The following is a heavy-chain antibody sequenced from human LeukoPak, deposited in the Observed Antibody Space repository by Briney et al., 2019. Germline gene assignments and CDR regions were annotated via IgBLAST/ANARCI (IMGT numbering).Heavy chain of an antibody. J-gene: IGHJ4*02. V-gene: IGHV3-74*01. D-gene: IGHD3-10*01. Sequence: GGSLRLSCAASGFTSSSYWMHWVRQAPGKGLVWVSRIDSDGSSTSYADSVKGRFTISRDNAKNTLYLQMNSLRAEDTAVYYCARDLRLRFGESPFDYWGQGTLVTVSS. CDR3: ARDLRLRFGESPFDY. CDR2: IDSDGSST. CDR1: GFTSSSYW.